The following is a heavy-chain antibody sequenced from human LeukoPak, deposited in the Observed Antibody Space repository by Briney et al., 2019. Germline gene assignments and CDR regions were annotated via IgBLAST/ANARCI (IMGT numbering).Heavy chain of an antibody. CDR1: GGSISSGSYY. CDR3: ARGAKIVGFDY. CDR2: IYTSGST. Sequence: SETLSLTCTVSGGSISSGSYYWSWIRQPAGKGLEWIGRIYTSGSTNYNPSLKSRVTMSVDTPKNQFSLKLSSVTAADTAVYYCARGAKIVGFDYWGQGTLVTVSS. V-gene: IGHV4-61*02. J-gene: IGHJ4*02. D-gene: IGHD1-26*01.